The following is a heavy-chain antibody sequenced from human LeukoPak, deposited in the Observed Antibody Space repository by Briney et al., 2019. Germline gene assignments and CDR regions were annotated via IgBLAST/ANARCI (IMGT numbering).Heavy chain of an antibody. CDR1: GYTFTSYA. V-gene: IGHV7-4-1*02. J-gene: IGHJ3*02. D-gene: IGHD1-26*01. CDR2: INTNTGNP. Sequence: ASVKVSCKASGYTFTSYAMNWVRQAPGQGLEWLGWINTNTGNPTYAQGFTGRFVFSLDTSVSTAYLQISSLKAEDTAVYYCARVYRPVVGATMHAFDIWGQGTMVTVSS. CDR3: ARVYRPVVGATMHAFDI.